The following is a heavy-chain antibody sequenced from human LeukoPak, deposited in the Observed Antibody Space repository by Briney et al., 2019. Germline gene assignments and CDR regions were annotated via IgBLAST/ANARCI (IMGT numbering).Heavy chain of an antibody. D-gene: IGHD4-17*01. CDR2: INCDGRNI. Sequence: PGGSLRLFCAASGFTFSDYWMHWVRQAPGKGLVWVSRINCDGRNIRYADSVKGRFTISRDNAKNTLYLQMNSLTPEDTAVYYCAREGALGYGHYTYDYWGQGTLVTVSS. J-gene: IGHJ4*02. CDR3: AREGALGYGHYTYDY. V-gene: IGHV3-74*01. CDR1: GFTFSDYW.